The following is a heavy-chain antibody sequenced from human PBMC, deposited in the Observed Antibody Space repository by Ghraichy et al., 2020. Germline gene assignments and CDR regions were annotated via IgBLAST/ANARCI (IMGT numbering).Heavy chain of an antibody. CDR3: ARQRCSSTSCYGGNYYYYYMDV. Sequence: SETLSLTCTVSGGSISSGGYYWSWIRQHPGKGLEWIGYIYYSGSTYYNLSLKSRVTISVDTSKNQFSLKLSSVTAADTAVYYCARQRCSSTSCYGGNYYYYYMDVWGKGTTVTVSS. CDR1: GGSISSGGYY. J-gene: IGHJ6*03. CDR2: IYYSGST. D-gene: IGHD2-2*01. V-gene: IGHV4-31*03.